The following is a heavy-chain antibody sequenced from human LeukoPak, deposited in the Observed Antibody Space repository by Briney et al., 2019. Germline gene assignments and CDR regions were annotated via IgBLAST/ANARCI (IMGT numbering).Heavy chain of an antibody. CDR3: VRELSGSGDVYYFDH. Sequence: GGSLRLSCAASGLTFSSHSFNWVRQAPGKGLEWVSSITSTSSYIRYADSVKGRFTFSRDNAQNSLYLQMNSLRVEDTAVYYCVRELSGSGDVYYFDHWGQGTLVTVSS. CDR2: ITSTSSYI. D-gene: IGHD6-19*01. V-gene: IGHV3-21*01. CDR1: GLTFSSHS. J-gene: IGHJ4*02.